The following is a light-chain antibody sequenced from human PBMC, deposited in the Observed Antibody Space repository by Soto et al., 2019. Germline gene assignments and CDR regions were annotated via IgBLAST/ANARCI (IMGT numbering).Light chain of an antibody. V-gene: IGKV2-28*01. J-gene: IGKJ2*02. CDR2: LGS. CDR3: MQALQTPST. Sequence: DIVMTQSPLSLPVTPGEPASISCRSSQSLLHTNGYNYLDWYLQKPGQSPQLLIYLGSNRASGVTDRFSGSGSGTDFTLKISRVEAEDVGVYYCMQALQTPSTFGQGTTLEIK. CDR1: QSLLHTNGYNY.